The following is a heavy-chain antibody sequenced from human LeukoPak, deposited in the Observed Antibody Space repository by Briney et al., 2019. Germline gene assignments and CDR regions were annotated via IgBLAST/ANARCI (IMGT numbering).Heavy chain of an antibody. D-gene: IGHD2-2*01. CDR3: ARPGGGLYCSSTSCYHGFDY. J-gene: IGHJ4*02. V-gene: IGHV4-30-2*01. CDR1: GGSISSGGYY. Sequence: SQTLSLTCTVSGGSISSGGYYWSWIRQPPGKGLEWIGYINHSGSTNYNPSLKSRVTISVDTSKNQFSLKLSSVTAADTAVYYCARPGGGLYCSSTSCYHGFDYWGQGTLVTVSS. CDR2: INHSGST.